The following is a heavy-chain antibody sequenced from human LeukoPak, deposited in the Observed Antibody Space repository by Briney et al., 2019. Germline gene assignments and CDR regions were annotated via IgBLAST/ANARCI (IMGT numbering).Heavy chain of an antibody. CDR2: ISYDGSNK. J-gene: IGHJ4*02. D-gene: IGHD1-26*01. Sequence: GGSLRLSCAASGFTFSSYAMHWVRQAPGKGLEWVAVISYDGSNKYYADSVKGRFTISRDNSKNTLYLQMNSLRAEDTAVYYCARAHSGSYSGDRYWGQGTLVTVSS. V-gene: IGHV3-30-3*01. CDR3: ARAHSGSYSGDRY. CDR1: GFTFSSYA.